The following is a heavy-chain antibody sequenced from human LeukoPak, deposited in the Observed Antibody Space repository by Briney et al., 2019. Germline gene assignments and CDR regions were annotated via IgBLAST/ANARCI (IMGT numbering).Heavy chain of an antibody. J-gene: IGHJ4*02. CDR2: IYYSGRS. CDR1: GGSISSSSYY. D-gene: IGHD6-13*01. V-gene: IGHV4-39*07. Sequence: KPSETLSLTCTVSGGSISSSSYYWGWIRQPPGKGLEWIGSIYYSGRSYYNPSLKSRVTISLGTSKNQFSLNLSSVTAADTAVYFCASSNSWYFFDYWGQGTLVTVSS. CDR3: ASSNSWYFFDY.